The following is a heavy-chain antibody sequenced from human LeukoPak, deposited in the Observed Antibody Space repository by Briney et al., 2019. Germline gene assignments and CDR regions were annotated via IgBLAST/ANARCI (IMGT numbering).Heavy chain of an antibody. CDR1: GGSISSGDYY. D-gene: IGHD3-9*01. J-gene: IGHJ3*02. CDR2: IYYSGST. CDR3: ARSYYDILTGPGGFDI. V-gene: IGHV4-30-4*01. Sequence: SETLSLTCTVSGGSISSGDYYWSWIRQPPGKGLEWIGYIYYSGSTYYNPSLKSRVTISVGTSKNQFSLKLSSVTAADTAVYYCARSYYDILTGPGGFDIWGQGTMVTVSS.